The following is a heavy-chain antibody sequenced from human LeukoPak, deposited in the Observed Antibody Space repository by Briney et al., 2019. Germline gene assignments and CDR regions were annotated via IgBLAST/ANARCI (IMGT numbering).Heavy chain of an antibody. J-gene: IGHJ4*02. Sequence: HAGGSLRLSCAASGFAFNNYAMTWVRQAPGKGLEWVSNIDDNGGQRHYADSVKGRFTISRDNSKNTLFLQMDSLRAEDTAVYYCAKTQWKVGATDYFDYWGQGILVTVSS. CDR3: AKTQWKVGATDYFDY. CDR2: IDDNGGQR. CDR1: GFAFNNYA. V-gene: IGHV3-23*01. D-gene: IGHD1-26*01.